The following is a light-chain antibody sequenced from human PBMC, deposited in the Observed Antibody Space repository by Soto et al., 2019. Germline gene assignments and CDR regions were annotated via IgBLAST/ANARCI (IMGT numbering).Light chain of an antibody. V-gene: IGKV3-20*01. J-gene: IGKJ4*01. CDR1: QSVGRNY. CDR3: QQYDSAPLT. Sequence: ETVLTQSPGPLSVSPGERATLSCSAIQSVGRNYLAWYQQKPGQTPRLLIHAASTRATSIPDRFAGSGSGKDFTRTISRLEPEDSAFYDCQQYDSAPLTVGGGTKVETK. CDR2: AAS.